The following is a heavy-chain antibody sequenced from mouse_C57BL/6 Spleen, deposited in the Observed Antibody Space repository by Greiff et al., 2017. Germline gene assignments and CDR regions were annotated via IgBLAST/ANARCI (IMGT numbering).Heavy chain of an antibody. Sequence: VKLLQSGAELVRPGASVTLSCKASGYTFNDYEMHWVKQTPWHGLEWIGAIDPETGGTAYNQKFKGKAMLTADKSSSTAYMELRSLTSEDSAVYYCTNYSNDVGSMDYWGQGTSVTVA. CDR2: IDPETGGT. V-gene: IGHV1-15*01. CDR1: GYTFNDYE. CDR3: TNYSNDVGSMDY. D-gene: IGHD2-12*01. J-gene: IGHJ4*01.